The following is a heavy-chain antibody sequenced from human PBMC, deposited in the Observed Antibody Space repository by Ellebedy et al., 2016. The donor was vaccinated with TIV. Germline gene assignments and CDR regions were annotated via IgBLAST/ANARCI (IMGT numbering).Heavy chain of an antibody. CDR1: GYNFTTYS. V-gene: IGHV1-3*01. D-gene: IGHD6-19*01. CDR3: ARDPRNGWAPIDH. J-gene: IGHJ4*02. Sequence: AASVKVSCKSSGYNFTTYSLNWLRQAPGQGLEWMGWVYPGNGDTRYSQKFQDRITFTWDTSASTTYMELSSLRSEDTAVYYCARDPRNGWAPIDHWGQGTLVTVSS. CDR2: VYPGNGDT.